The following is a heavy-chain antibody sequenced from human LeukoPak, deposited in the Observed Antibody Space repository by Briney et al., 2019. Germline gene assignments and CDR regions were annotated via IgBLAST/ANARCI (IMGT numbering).Heavy chain of an antibody. CDR3: ARGSSSWYNWFYP. D-gene: IGHD6-13*01. J-gene: IGHJ5*02. Sequence: SETLSLTCAVYGVSFSGYYWSWIRQPPGKGLEWLGEINHSGSTNYNPSLKRRVTISVDTSKNQFSLNLSSVTAADTAVYYCARGSSSWYNWFYPWGQGTLLTVSS. CDR2: INHSGST. CDR1: GVSFSGYY. V-gene: IGHV4-34*01.